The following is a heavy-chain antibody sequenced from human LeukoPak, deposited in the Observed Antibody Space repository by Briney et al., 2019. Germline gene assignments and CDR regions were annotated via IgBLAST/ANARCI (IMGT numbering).Heavy chain of an antibody. CDR1: GYTFTSYY. CDR2: INPSGGST. CDR3: ARTRLAARYSDY. J-gene: IGHJ4*02. D-gene: IGHD6-6*01. Sequence: ASVKVSCKASGYTFTSYYMHWVRQAPGQGLEWMGIINPSGGSTSYAQKFQGRVTMTRDMSTSTVYMELSSLRSEDTAVYYCARTRLAARYSDYWGQGTLVTVSS. V-gene: IGHV1-46*01.